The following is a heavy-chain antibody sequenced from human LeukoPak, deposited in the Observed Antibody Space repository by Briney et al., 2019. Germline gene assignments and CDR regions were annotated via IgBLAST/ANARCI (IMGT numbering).Heavy chain of an antibody. CDR2: ITSSSSTI. D-gene: IGHD1-26*01. CDR1: GFTFSSYS. V-gene: IGHV3-48*01. J-gene: IGHJ4*02. Sequence: GGSLRLSCVASGFTFSSYSMNWVRQAPGKGLEWVSFITSSSSTIYYADSVKGRFTISRDNAKNSLYLQMNSLRAEDTAVYYCARDQSGSYSFDYWGQGTLVTVSS. CDR3: ARDQSGSYSFDY.